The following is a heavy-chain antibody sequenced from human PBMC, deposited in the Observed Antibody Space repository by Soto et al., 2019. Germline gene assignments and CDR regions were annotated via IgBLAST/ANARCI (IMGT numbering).Heavy chain of an antibody. CDR3: AKDWASGSSPY. V-gene: IGHV3-23*01. J-gene: IGHJ4*02. CDR2: ISGSAGVT. Sequence: PGGSLRLSCTASGFTFSSNAMSWVRQAPGKGLEWVPSISGSAGVTYYADSVKGRFTISRDNSKNALYLQMNSLRAEDTAVYYCAKDWASGSSPYWGQGTLVTVSS. D-gene: IGHD2-15*01. CDR1: GFTFSSNA.